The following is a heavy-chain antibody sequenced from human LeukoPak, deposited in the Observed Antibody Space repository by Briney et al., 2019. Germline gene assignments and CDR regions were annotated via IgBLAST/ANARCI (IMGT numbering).Heavy chain of an antibody. CDR1: GGSFSGYY. CDR2: INHSGST. J-gene: IGHJ4*02. CDR3: AREEAVTAWNY. Sequence: SETLSLTCAVYGGSFSGYYWSWIRQPPGKGLEWIGEINHSGSTNYNPSLKSRVTISVDTSKNQFSLKLSSVTAADTAVYYCAREEAVTAWNYWGQGTLVTVSS. D-gene: IGHD2-21*02. V-gene: IGHV4-34*01.